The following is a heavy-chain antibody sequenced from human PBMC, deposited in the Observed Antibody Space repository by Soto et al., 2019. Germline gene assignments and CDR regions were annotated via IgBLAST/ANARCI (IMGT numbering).Heavy chain of an antibody. CDR2: IKSKTDGGTT. V-gene: IGHV3-15*07. D-gene: IGHD3-22*01. CDR1: GFTFSNAW. CDR3: FIDSYSTMIAVRFEY. J-gene: IGHJ4*01. Sequence: PGGSLRLSCAASGFTFSNAWMNWVRQAPGKGLEWVGRIKSKTDGGTTDYAAPVRGRFTITRDDSKNMAYMQMNSLNTEDTAVYYCFIDSYSTMIAVRFEYWGHGTLVTVSS.